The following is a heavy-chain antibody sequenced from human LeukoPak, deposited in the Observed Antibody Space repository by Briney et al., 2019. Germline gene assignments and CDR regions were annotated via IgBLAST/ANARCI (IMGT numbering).Heavy chain of an antibody. D-gene: IGHD3-16*01. CDR1: GGTFSSYA. CDR3: AIGKERVFTFGGVPLRAEYLQH. J-gene: IGHJ1*01. CDR2: IIPIFGTA. Sequence: SVKVSCKASGGTFSSYAISWVRQAPGQGLEWMGGIIPIFGTANYAQKFQGRVTITADESTSTAYMELSSLRSEDTAVYYCAIGKERVFTFGGVPLRAEYLQHWGQGTLVTVSS. V-gene: IGHV1-69*13.